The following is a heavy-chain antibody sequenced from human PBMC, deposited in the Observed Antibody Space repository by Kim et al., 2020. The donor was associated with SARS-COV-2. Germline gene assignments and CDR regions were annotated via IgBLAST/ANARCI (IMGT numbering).Heavy chain of an antibody. Sequence: GGSLRLSCAASGFTFKSYTLSWVRQAPGKGLEWVSYISSSGSNIDYADSVKGRFTISRDNAKSSLFLQMNSLRAEDTAVYYCAREGVGQYYFDCWGQGTLVTVSS. J-gene: IGHJ4*02. V-gene: IGHV3-48*04. CDR2: ISSSGSNI. CDR1: GFTFKSYT. CDR3: AREGVGQYYFDC. D-gene: IGHD3-16*01.